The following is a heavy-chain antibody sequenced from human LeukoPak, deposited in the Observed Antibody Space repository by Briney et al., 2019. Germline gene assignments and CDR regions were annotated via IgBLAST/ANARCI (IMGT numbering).Heavy chain of an antibody. CDR1: GFTFNTYS. V-gene: IGHV3-48*04. CDR2: ISGSRSTK. J-gene: IGHJ4*02. Sequence: GGSLRLSCAASGFTFNTYSMNWVRQAPGKGLEWVSYISGSRSTKYYADSVKGRFSISRDNAKNSLYLQMNSLRAEDTAIYYCARDRSRYSGSGNGFDYWGQGTLVTVSS. CDR3: ARDRSRYSGSGNGFDY. D-gene: IGHD3-10*01.